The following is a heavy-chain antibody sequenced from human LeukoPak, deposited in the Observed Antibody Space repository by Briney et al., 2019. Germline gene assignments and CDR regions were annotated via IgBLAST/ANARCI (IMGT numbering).Heavy chain of an antibody. J-gene: IGHJ4*02. Sequence: GGSLRLSCAASGFTFDDYAMYWVRQAPGKGLEWVSGISWNGGSIGYADSVKGRFTISRDNSKNTLYLQMNSLRAEDTAVYYCAKPTIATIYYFGNWAQGTLVTVSS. CDR2: ISWNGGSI. CDR3: AKPTIATIYYFGN. CDR1: GFTFDDYA. V-gene: IGHV3-9*01. D-gene: IGHD4-11*01.